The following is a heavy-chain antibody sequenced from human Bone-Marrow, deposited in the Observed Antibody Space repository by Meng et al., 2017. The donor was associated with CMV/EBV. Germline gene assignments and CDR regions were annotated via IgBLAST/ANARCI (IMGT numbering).Heavy chain of an antibody. CDR2: IRSRDDGGTT. D-gene: IGHD6-19*01. V-gene: IGHV3-49*04. CDR3: SRTDRIVVTGTRYYYYVMDV. CDR1: GFTLGDYA. Sequence: GESLKISCPTSGFTLGDYAITWVRQAPGKGLEWVAFIRSRDDGGTTDYAASVKGRFTVSRDDSKSIAYLEMNSLKVEDTAVYYCSRTDRIVVTGTRYYYYVMDVWGPGTTVTVSS. J-gene: IGHJ6*02.